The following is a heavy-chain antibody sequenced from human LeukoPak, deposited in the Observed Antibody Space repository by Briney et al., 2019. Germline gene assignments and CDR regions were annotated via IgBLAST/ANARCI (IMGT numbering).Heavy chain of an antibody. CDR3: ARGYCGGDCYGD. CDR2: VKPDGSEK. V-gene: IGHV3-7*01. CDR1: GFTFSSYW. J-gene: IGHJ1*01. Sequence: GGSLRLSCAASGFTFSSYWMTWVRQAPGKGLEWVAHVKPDGSEKSYVDSVKGRFTISRDNTKSSLYLQMNSLRVEDMADYYCARGYCGGDCYGDWGQGTLVTVSS. D-gene: IGHD2-21*02.